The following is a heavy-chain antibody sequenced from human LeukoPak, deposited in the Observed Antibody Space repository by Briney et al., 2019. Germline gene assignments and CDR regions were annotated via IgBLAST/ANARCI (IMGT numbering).Heavy chain of an antibody. CDR1: GFTVSSNY. CDR2: IYSGGST. Sequence: PGGSLRLSCAASGFTVSSNYMSWVRQAPGKGLEWVSVIYSGGSTYYADSVKGRFTITRDNSKTTLYLQMNSLRAEDTAVYHCAREVVEYYDILTGYYYYYGMDVWGQGTTVTVSS. CDR3: AREVVEYYDILTGYYYYYGMDV. V-gene: IGHV3-53*01. J-gene: IGHJ6*02. D-gene: IGHD3-9*01.